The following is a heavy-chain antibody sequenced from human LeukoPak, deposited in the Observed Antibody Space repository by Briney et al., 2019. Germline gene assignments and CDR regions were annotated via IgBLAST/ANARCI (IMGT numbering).Heavy chain of an antibody. D-gene: IGHD2-2*01. CDR3: ATAVPAARFYWFDP. V-gene: IGHV1-24*01. CDR2: LDPEDGET. J-gene: IGHJ5*02. Sequence: ASVKVSCKVSGYTLTELSMHWVRQAPGKGLEWMGGLDPEDGETIYAQKFQGRVTMTEDTSTDTAYMELSSLRSEDTAVYYCATAVPAARFYWFDPWGQGTLVTVSS. CDR1: GYTLTELS.